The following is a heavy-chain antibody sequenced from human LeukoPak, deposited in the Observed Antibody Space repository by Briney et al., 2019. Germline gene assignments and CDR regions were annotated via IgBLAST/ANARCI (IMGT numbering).Heavy chain of an antibody. CDR3: ARRNDFDI. V-gene: IGHV4-4*08. CDR2: IYSSETT. Sequence: PSETLSLTCTVSGGSNTGYHWSWIRQPPGKGLEWIGYIYSSETTEYKPSLKSRVTMSADTSKNQFSLKLTSVTAADTAIYYCARRNDFDIWGQGTMVTVSS. CDR1: GGSNTGYH. J-gene: IGHJ3*02.